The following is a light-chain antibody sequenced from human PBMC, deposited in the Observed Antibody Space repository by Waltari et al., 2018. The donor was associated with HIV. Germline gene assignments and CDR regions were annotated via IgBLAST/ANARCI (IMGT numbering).Light chain of an antibody. CDR2: GAS. V-gene: IGKV3-15*01. Sequence: EIVLTQSPATLSVSPGARATLSCRASQSVGSHLAWYQQKPGQPPRLLIYGASTRAPGISDRFSGSGSGTDFTLTINSLQSEDFAIYYCQQNTLRPPLTFGGGTKVEIK. CDR3: QQNTLRPPLT. J-gene: IGKJ4*01. CDR1: QSVGSH.